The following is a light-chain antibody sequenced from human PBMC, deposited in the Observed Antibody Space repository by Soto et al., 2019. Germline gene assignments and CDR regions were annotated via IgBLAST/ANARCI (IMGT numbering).Light chain of an antibody. J-gene: IGKJ4*01. Sequence: DIRMTQSPSTLSAAVGDRVTITCRSSQGISSWLAWYQQKPGKAPKFLIYDASSLESGVPPRFSGSGSGTEFTLTISGLQPDDFATYYCQQYNSYQLTFGGGTKVEI. CDR1: QGISSW. CDR2: DAS. CDR3: QQYNSYQLT. V-gene: IGKV1-5*01.